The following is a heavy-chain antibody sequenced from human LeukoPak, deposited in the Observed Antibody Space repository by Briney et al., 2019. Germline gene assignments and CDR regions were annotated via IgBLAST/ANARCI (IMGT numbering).Heavy chain of an antibody. CDR2: IYYSGST. V-gene: IGHV4-59*01. CDR1: GSSISSYY. CDR3: ARDIYSSGWYEGFDP. D-gene: IGHD6-19*01. Sequence: SETLSLTCTVYGSSISSYYWSWIRQPPGKGLEWIGYIYYSGSTNYNPSLKSRVTISVDTSKNQFSLKLSSVNAADTAVYYCARDIYSSGWYEGFDPWGQGTLVTVSS. J-gene: IGHJ5*02.